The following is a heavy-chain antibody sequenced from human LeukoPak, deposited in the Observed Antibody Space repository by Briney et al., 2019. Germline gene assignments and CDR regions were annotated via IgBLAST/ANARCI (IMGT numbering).Heavy chain of an antibody. V-gene: IGHV1-24*01. CDR1: GYTLTELS. D-gene: IGHD2-2*01. J-gene: IGHJ4*02. CDR2: FDPEDGKT. CDR3: ARVKGVVVPAAMPYDY. Sequence: ASVKVSCKVSGYTLTELSMHWVRQAPGKGLEWMGGFDPEDGKTIYAQKLQGRVTMTTDTSTSTAYMELRSLRSDDTAVYYCARVKGVVVPAAMPYDYWGQGALVTVSS.